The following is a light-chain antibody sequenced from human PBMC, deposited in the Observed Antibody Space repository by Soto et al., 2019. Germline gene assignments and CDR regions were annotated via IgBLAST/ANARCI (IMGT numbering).Light chain of an antibody. CDR3: GSWDRGLSAWV. CDR2: DNN. Sequence: QSGLTQPPSVSAAPGQRVTISCSGSISNIGNNYVSWYQQVPGTAPKLLIYDNNQRPSGIPDRFSGSKSGTSATLVITGLQTGDEADYYCGSWDRGLSAWVFGGGTRLTV. CDR1: ISNIGNNY. V-gene: IGLV1-51*01. J-gene: IGLJ3*02.